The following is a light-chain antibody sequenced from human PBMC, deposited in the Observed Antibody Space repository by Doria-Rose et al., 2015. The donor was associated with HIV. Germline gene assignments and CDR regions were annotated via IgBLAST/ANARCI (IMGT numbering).Light chain of an antibody. CDR2: DVN. Sequence: SCTGTKSDVAYFNLVSWYQLHPGKVPKLLIYDVNKRPSGVSSRFSGSKSDNTASLTISGLQPEDEADYYCCSFAASSTSLIFGGGTKLTVL. CDR3: CSFAASSTSLI. CDR1: KSDVAYFNL. J-gene: IGLJ2*01. V-gene: IGLV2-23*02.